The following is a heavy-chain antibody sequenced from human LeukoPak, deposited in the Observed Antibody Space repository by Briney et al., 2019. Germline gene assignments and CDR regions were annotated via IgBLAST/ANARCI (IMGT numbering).Heavy chain of an antibody. CDR2: ISSSGSNI. CDR3: ARALRAVWGYYFDY. J-gene: IGHJ4*02. CDR1: GFTFSSYE. D-gene: IGHD7-27*01. V-gene: IGHV3-48*03. Sequence: PGGSLRLSCAASGFTFSSYEMNWVRQAPGKGLEWVSYISSSGSNIKYADSVKGRFTISRDNAKNSLYLQMNSLRVEDTAVYYCARALRAVWGYYFDYWGQGTLVTVSS.